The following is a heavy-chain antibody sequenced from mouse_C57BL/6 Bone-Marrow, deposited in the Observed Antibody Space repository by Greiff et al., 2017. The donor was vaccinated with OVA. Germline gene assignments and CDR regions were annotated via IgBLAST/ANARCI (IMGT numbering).Heavy chain of an antibody. D-gene: IGHD1-1*01. CDR2: IYPRSGNT. J-gene: IGHJ4*01. CDR1: GYSFTSYG. CDR3: ARPPYYGSSYEYYYAMDY. Sequence: VQGVESGAELARPGASVKLSCKASGYSFTSYGISWVKQRTGQSLEWIGEIYPRSGNTDYNEKFKGKATLTADKSSSTVYIELRSRTSEYSAFYFCARPPYYGSSYEYYYAMDYWGQGTSVTVSS. V-gene: IGHV1-81*01.